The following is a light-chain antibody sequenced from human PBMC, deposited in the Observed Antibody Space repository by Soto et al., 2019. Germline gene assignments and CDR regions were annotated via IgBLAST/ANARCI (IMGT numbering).Light chain of an antibody. J-gene: IGKJ5*01. CDR2: GAS. Sequence: EIVMTQSPGTLSLSPGERATLSCRASQSVSSRLAWYQQKPGQAPRLLISGASSRATGIPDRFSGSGSGTDFNLTISRLEPEAFALYYCQHYVERSPITCGQGTRLEIK. CDR3: QHYVERSPIT. V-gene: IGKV3-20*01. CDR1: QSVSSR.